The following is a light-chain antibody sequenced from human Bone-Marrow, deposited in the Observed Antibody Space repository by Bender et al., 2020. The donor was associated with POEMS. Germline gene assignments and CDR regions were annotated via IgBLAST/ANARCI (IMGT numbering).Light chain of an antibody. V-gene: IGLV3-25*03. CDR3: QSADSSVTYIL. CDR1: DIGTKS. J-gene: IGLJ2*01. CDR2: KDN. Sequence: YVLTQPPSVSVAPGKTATITCGGKDIGTKSVHWYQQKPGQAPVLVIFKDNERPSGIPERFSGSSSGTIVTLTISGVQAEDEADYYCQSADSSVTYILFGGGTKLTVL.